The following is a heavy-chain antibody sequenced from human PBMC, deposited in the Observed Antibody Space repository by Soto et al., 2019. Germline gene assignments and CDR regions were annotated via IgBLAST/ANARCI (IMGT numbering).Heavy chain of an antibody. J-gene: IGHJ5*02. CDR1: GGSISSFY. CDR3: ARDRTNTLRDWFDP. V-gene: IGHV4-4*07. D-gene: IGHD1-1*01. Sequence: PSETLSLTCTVSGGSISSFYWSWIRKSAGKGLEWIGRIYATGTTDYNPSLKSRVMMSVDTSKKQFSLKLRSVTAADTAVYYCARDRTNTLRDWFDPWGQGISVTVSS. CDR2: IYATGTT.